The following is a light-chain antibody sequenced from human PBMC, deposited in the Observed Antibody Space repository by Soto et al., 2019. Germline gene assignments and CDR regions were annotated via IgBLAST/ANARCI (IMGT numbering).Light chain of an antibody. J-gene: IGLJ1*01. V-gene: IGLV2-18*02. CDR3: SSYASSSTLDV. CDR2: DVT. CDR1: SSDVGSYNR. Sequence: QSVLTQPPSVSGSPGHSVAISCTGTSSDVGSYNRVSWYQQPPDSAPKLIIYDVTNRPSGVPDRFSGSKSGNAASLTISGLQAEDEADYYCSSYASSSTLDVFGTGTKVTVL.